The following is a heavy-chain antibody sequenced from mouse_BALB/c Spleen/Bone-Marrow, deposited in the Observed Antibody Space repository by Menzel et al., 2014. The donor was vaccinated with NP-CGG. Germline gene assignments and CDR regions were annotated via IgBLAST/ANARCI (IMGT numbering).Heavy chain of an antibody. CDR1: GYSITSDYA. J-gene: IGHJ2*01. Sequence: VQLKESGPGLVKPSQSLSLTCTVTGYSITSDYAWNWIRQFPGNKLEWMGYISYSGSTSYNPSLKSRISITRDTSKNQFFLQLSSVTTEDTATYYCARYDYDVGYFDYWGQGTTLTVSS. D-gene: IGHD2-4*01. V-gene: IGHV3-2*02. CDR2: ISYSGST. CDR3: ARYDYDVGYFDY.